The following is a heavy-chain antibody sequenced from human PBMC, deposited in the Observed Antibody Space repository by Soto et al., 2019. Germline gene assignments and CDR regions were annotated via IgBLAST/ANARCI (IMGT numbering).Heavy chain of an antibody. CDR3: ARKSLIAAADPYFDY. CDR1: GGSVNSYY. Sequence: SETLSLTCTVSGGSVNSYYWSWIRQPPGKGLEWIGYIFYSGSTKSNPSLKSRVTISVDTSKNQFSLKLSSVTAADTAVYYCARKSLIAAADPYFDYWGQGTLVTVSS. J-gene: IGHJ4*02. V-gene: IGHV4-59*02. D-gene: IGHD6-13*01. CDR2: IFYSGST.